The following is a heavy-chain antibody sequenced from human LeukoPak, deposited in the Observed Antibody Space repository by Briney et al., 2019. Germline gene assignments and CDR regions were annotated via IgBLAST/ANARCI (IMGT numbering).Heavy chain of an antibody. CDR1: GGSISSGGYS. V-gene: IGHV4-30-2*01. D-gene: IGHD5-12*01. CDR2: IYHSGSN. J-gene: IGHJ4*02. Sequence: SETLSLTCAVSGGSISSGGYSWSWIRQPPGKGLEWIGYIYHSGSNYYNPYLKSRATISVDRSKNQFSLKLSSVTAADTAVYYCARESGYSGYDYFDYWGQGTLVTVSS. CDR3: ARESGYSGYDYFDY.